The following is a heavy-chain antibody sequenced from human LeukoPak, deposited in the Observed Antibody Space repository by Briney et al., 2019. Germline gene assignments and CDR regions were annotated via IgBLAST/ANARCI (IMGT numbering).Heavy chain of an antibody. CDR3: ARHGIMIDEYYFDY. CDR2: IYYSGST. J-gene: IGHJ4*02. V-gene: IGHV4-38-2*01. Sequence: KTSETLSLTCAVSGYSISSGYYWGWIRQPPGKGLEWIGSIYYSGSTYYNPSLKSRVTISVDTSKNQFSLKLSSVTAADTAVYYCARHGIMIDEYYFDYWGQGTLVTVSS. D-gene: IGHD3-16*01. CDR1: GYSISSGYY.